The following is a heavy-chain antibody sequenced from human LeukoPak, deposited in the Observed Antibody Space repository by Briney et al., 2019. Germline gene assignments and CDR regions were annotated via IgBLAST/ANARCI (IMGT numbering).Heavy chain of an antibody. J-gene: IGHJ4*02. D-gene: IGHD6-13*01. CDR3: AKENSYSSSWQGGFDY. CDR1: GFTFDDYA. V-gene: IGHV3-9*01. Sequence: PGRSLRLSCAASGFTFDDYAMHWVRQAPGKGLEWVSGISWNSGSIGYADSVKGRFTISRDNAKNSLSLQMNSLRAEDTALYYCAKENSYSSSWQGGFDYWGQGTLVTVSS. CDR2: ISWNSGSI.